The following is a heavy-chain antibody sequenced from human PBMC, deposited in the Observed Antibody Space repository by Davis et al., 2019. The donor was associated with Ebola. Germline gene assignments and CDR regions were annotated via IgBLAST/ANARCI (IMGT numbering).Heavy chain of an antibody. D-gene: IGHD2-8*02. J-gene: IGHJ4*02. Sequence: GESLKISCAASEFTFSGYAMSWVRQAPGKGLEWVSAISGSGGSTYYAGSVKGRFTVSRDNARNTVDLYMTSLRVEDTALYYCARADYCTGSDCYRHSDHWGQGTLVTVSS. CDR2: ISGSGGST. CDR3: ARADYCTGSDCYRHSDH. CDR1: EFTFSGYA. V-gene: IGHV3-23*01.